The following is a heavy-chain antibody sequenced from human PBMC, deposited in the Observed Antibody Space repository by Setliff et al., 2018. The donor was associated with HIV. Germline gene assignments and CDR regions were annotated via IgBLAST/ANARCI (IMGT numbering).Heavy chain of an antibody. CDR2: IHHTGYI. J-gene: IGHJ5*02. D-gene: IGHD3-22*01. CDR1: GGPSNDYY. Sequence: SETLSLTCAVYGGPSNDYYWNWIRQPPGKGLEWIGEIHHTGYINYHPSFKSRVTISLDTSRNQFSLKLRSVTAADTAVYYCASRIYYYDSNNFLREEGFDPWGQGTLVTVSS. CDR3: ASRIYYYDSNNFLREEGFDP. V-gene: IGHV4-34*01.